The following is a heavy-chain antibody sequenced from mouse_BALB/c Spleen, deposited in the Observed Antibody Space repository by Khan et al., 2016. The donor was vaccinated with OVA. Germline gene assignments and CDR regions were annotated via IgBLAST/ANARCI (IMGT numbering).Heavy chain of an antibody. CDR2: IHYSGST. J-gene: IGHJ1*01. CDR3: ARSGTTVVAYWYFDV. D-gene: IGHD1-1*01. CDR1: GYSITSGYS. Sequence: EVQLQESGPDLVKPSQSLSLTCTVTGYSITSGYSWHWIRQFPGNKLEWMGYIHYSGSTNYNPSLKSRISITRDTSKNQFFLQLNSVTTEDTVTYYCARSGTTVVAYWYFDVWGAGTAGTGSS. V-gene: IGHV3-1*02.